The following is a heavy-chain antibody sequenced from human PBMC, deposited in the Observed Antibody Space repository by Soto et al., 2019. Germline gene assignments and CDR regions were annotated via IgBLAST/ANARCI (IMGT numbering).Heavy chain of an antibody. D-gene: IGHD2-21*02. CDR3: ARGVSCGGDCYRD. V-gene: IGHV1-8*01. CDR1: GYTFTSYD. CDR2: MSPNSGNT. Sequence: ASVNVSCKASGYTFTSYDINWVRQATGQGLEWMGWMSPNSGNTGYAQKFQGRVTMTRNTSIGTAYMELSSLRSEDTAVYYCARGVSCGGDCYRDWGQGTPVTVSS. J-gene: IGHJ4*02.